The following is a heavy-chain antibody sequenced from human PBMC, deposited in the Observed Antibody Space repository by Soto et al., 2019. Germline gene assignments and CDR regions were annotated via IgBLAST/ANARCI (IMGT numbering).Heavy chain of an antibody. D-gene: IGHD2-15*01. V-gene: IGHV1-2*04. J-gene: IGHJ5*02. Sequence: ASVKVSCKASGYTLTGYYMHWVRQAPGQGLEWMGWINPNSGGTNYAQKFQGWVTMTRDTSISTAYMGLSRLRSDDTAVYYCARGIVVVVAATPEPSAPDDHNWFDPWG. CDR3: ARGIVVVVAATPEPSAPDDHNWFDP. CDR1: GYTLTGYY. CDR2: INPNSGGT.